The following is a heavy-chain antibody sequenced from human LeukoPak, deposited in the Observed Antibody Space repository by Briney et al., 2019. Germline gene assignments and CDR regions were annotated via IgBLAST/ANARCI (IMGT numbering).Heavy chain of an antibody. Sequence: GGSLRLSCAASGFSFSTYSMNWVRQAPGKGLEWVSYIVGSSSTKYYADSVKGRFTISRDNAKNSLYLQMDSLRAEDTAVYYCARDHNWAFDNWGQGTLVTVSS. D-gene: IGHD1-20*01. CDR1: GFSFSTYS. CDR3: ARDHNWAFDN. J-gene: IGHJ4*02. CDR2: IVGSSSTK. V-gene: IGHV3-48*04.